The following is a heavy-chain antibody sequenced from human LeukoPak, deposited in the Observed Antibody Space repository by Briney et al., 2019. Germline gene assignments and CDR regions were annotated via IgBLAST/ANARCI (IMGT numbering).Heavy chain of an antibody. J-gene: IGHJ6*02. CDR2: ISSSSSYI. V-gene: IGHV3-21*01. Sequence: GGSLRLSCAASGFTFSSYSMNWVRQAPGKGLEWVSSISSSSSYIYYADSVKGRFTISRDNAKNSLYLQMNSLRAEDTAVYYCAREFTVAGTWHYYYGMDVWGQGTTVTVSS. CDR3: AREFTVAGTWHYYYGMDV. CDR1: GFTFSSYS. D-gene: IGHD6-19*01.